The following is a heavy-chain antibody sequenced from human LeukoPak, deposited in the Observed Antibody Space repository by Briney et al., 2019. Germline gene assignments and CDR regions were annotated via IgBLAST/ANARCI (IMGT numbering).Heavy chain of an antibody. CDR1: GGSISSGGYY. CDR2: IYDSGAT. Sequence: SETLSLTCTVSGGSISSGGYYWSWIRQHPGKGLEWIGYIYDSGATSYNPSLKSRLTISVDTSRNQFSLRLSSETAADSAVYYCARSDSSAYYFDYWGQGTLVTVSS. D-gene: IGHD3-22*01. CDR3: ARSDSSAYYFDY. J-gene: IGHJ4*02. V-gene: IGHV4-31*03.